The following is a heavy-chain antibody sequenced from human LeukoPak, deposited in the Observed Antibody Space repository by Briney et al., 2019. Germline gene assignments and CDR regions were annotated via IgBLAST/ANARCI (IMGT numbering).Heavy chain of an antibody. CDR2: SDPEDDET. V-gene: IGHV1-24*01. D-gene: IGHD3-10*01. Sequence: SASVKVSCKVSGYTLTELSMHWVRQAPGKGLEWMGGSDPEDDETIYARKFQGRVTVTEDTSTDTADMELSSLRSEGTAVYYCAAGTGYSMVRGVRYGPIDYWGQGTLVTDSS. CDR3: AAGTGYSMVRGVRYGPIDY. CDR1: GYTLTELS. J-gene: IGHJ4*02.